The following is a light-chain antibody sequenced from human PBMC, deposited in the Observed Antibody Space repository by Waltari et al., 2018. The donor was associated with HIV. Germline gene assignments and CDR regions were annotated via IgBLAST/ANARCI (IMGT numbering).Light chain of an antibody. Sequence: QSVLTQPPSVSAAPGQKVTISCSGSSSNLGSNYVSWYQQFPGTAPKLLIYDNDQRPSGIPDRFSGSKSGTSTTLGISGLQTGDEADYYCGTWDNSLGAVLFGGGTKLTVL. V-gene: IGLV1-51*01. J-gene: IGLJ2*01. CDR3: GTWDNSLGAVL. CDR2: DND. CDR1: SSNLGSNY.